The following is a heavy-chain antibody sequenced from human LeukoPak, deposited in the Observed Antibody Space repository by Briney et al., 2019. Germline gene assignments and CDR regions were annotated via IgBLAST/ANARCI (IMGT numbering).Heavy chain of an antibody. CDR2: ISYDGSNK. CDR3: ARGPYSSRDGYEIDY. D-gene: IGHD5-24*01. V-gene: IGHV3-30-3*01. J-gene: IGHJ4*02. CDR1: GFTFSAYA. Sequence: PGGSLRLSCAASGFTFSAYAMHWVRQAPGKGLEWVAVISYDGSNKYYADSVKGRFTISRDNSKNTLYLQMNSLRAEDTAVYYCARGPYSSRDGYEIDYWGQGTLVTVSS.